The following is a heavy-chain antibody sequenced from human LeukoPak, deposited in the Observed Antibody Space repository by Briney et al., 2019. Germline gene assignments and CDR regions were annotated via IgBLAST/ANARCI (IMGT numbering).Heavy chain of an antibody. Sequence: GGSLRLSCAASGFTVSSNYMSWVRQAPGKGLEWVSVIYSGGSTYYADSVKGRFTISRDNSKNTLYLQMNSPRAEDTAVYYCAHSPRDILTGYLDYWGQGTLVTVSS. CDR1: GFTVSSNY. CDR2: IYSGGST. D-gene: IGHD3-9*01. V-gene: IGHV3-53*01. CDR3: AHSPRDILTGYLDY. J-gene: IGHJ4*02.